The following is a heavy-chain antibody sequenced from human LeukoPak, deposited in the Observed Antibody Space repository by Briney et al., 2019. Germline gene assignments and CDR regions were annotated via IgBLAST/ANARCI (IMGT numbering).Heavy chain of an antibody. V-gene: IGHV1-2*02. CDR2: INPNSGGT. CDR1: GYTFTSNY. J-gene: IGHJ4*02. D-gene: IGHD3-22*01. Sequence: ASVQVSCKASGYTFTSNYIHWVRQAPGQGLEWMGWINPNSGGTNYAQKFQGRVTMSRDTSISTAYMELSRLRCDDTALYYCARVLNYYDSSGYYCYYFDYWGQGTLVTVSS. CDR3: ARVLNYYDSSGYYCYYFDY.